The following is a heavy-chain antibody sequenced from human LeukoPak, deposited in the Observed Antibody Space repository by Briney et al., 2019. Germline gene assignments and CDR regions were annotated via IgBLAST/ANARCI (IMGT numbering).Heavy chain of an antibody. J-gene: IGHJ4*02. CDR1: GFTFESYT. Sequence: GTSLRLSCAASGFTFESYTIHWVRQAPGKGLEWVALIWYDGSNKYYADSVKGRFTISRDNSKNTLYLQMNSLRAEDTAVYYCARDWGKGDYWGQGTLVTVSS. CDR2: IWYDGSNK. V-gene: IGHV3-33*08. D-gene: IGHD3-16*01. CDR3: ARDWGKGDY.